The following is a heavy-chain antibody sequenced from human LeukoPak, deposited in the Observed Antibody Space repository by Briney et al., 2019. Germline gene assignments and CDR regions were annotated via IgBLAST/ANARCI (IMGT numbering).Heavy chain of an antibody. V-gene: IGHV3-23*01. J-gene: IGHJ4*02. CDR3: ARSANYDSSGYLFDY. Sequence: PGGSLRLSCAASGFTFNNYPMAWVRQAPGKGLEWVSRIDTSGQSTFYADSVKGRFTISRDSSKNILYLQMNSLRAEDTAVYYCARSANYDSSGYLFDYWGQGTRVTVSS. D-gene: IGHD3-22*01. CDR2: IDTSGQST. CDR1: GFTFNNYP.